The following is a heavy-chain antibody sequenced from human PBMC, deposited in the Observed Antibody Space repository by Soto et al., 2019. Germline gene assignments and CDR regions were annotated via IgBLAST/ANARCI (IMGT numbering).Heavy chain of an antibody. V-gene: IGHV1-46*03. CDR1: GYTFSAYY. CDR2: INPNGGST. Sequence: QVQLVQSGAEVKKPGASVKVSCKASGYTFSAYYMHWVRQAPGQGREWMGIINPNGGSTSYSQRFQGRVTMTRDTSTSTAYMEVGSLRSEDTAVYYCARELRGSASSGWYGRFDFWGQGTLVTVSS. CDR3: ARELRGSASSGWYGRFDF. J-gene: IGHJ4*02. D-gene: IGHD6-19*01.